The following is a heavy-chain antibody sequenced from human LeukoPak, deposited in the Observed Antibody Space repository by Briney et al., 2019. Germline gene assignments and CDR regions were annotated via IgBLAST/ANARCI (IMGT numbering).Heavy chain of an antibody. J-gene: IGHJ4*02. CDR2: INPCGGST. Sequence: ASVKVSCKASGYTFTSYYMHWVPQAPGQGLEWMGIINPCGGSTSYAQKLQGRVTMTRDMSTSTVYMELSSLRSEATAVYYCARPTDSSGYYYGYWGQGTLVTVSS. CDR1: GYTFTSYY. CDR3: ARPTDSSGYYYGY. V-gene: IGHV1-46*01. D-gene: IGHD3-22*01.